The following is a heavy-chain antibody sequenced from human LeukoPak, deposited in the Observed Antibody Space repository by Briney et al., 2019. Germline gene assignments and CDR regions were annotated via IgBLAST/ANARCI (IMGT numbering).Heavy chain of an antibody. D-gene: IGHD3-10*01. J-gene: IGHJ3*02. CDR3: ARDGVLLWFGEFPWGASDI. V-gene: IGHV3-48*01. CDR1: GFTFSSYS. Sequence: GGSLRLSCAASGFTFSSYSMNWVRQAPGKGLEWVSYISSSSSTIYYADSVKGRFTISRDDAKNSLYLQMNSLRAEDTAVYYCARDGVLLWFGEFPWGASDIWGQGTMVTVSS. CDR2: ISSSSSTI.